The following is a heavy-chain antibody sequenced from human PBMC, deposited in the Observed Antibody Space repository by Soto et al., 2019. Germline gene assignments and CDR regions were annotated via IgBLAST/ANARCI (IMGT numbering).Heavy chain of an antibody. J-gene: IGHJ4*02. CDR3: AKALDTAMDPPDY. CDR1: GFNFRSHA. V-gene: IGHV3-30-3*01. D-gene: IGHD5-18*01. Sequence: QVHLVESGGGVVQPGRSLRLSCVVSGFNFRSHAMHWVRQVPGKGLEWVAIISDDGSIEYYADSVKGRFTISRDNSKNTVYLQMNRLSFEDTAVYYCAKALDTAMDPPDYWGQGTLVTVSS. CDR2: ISDDGSIE.